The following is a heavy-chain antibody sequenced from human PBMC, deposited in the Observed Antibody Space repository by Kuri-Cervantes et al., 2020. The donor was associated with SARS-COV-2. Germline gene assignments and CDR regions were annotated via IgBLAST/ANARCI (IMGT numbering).Heavy chain of an antibody. Sequence: ETLSLTCTVSGYSISSGYYWGWIRQPPGKGLEWIGSIYHSGSTYYNPSLESRVTISVDTSKNQFSLKLSSVTAADTAVYYCARGGYYYDSSGYYMPGGEGYFDLWGRGTLVTVSS. CDR3: ARGGYYYDSSGYYMPGGEGYFDL. J-gene: IGHJ2*01. D-gene: IGHD3-22*01. V-gene: IGHV4-38-2*02. CDR1: GYSISSGYY. CDR2: IYHSGST.